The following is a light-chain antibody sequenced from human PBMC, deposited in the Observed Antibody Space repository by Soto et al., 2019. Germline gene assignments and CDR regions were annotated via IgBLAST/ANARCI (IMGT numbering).Light chain of an antibody. Sequence: QSDLTQPPSVSGAPGQRVTISCTGSSSNIGAGYDVHWYQQFPGTAPKLLIYGNSNRPSGVSARFSGSKSGSSASLAITGLQAEDEADYYGQSYDSSLTGPKVLFGGGTKLTVL. CDR3: QSYDSSLTGPKVL. CDR2: GNS. V-gene: IGLV1-40*01. J-gene: IGLJ2*01. CDR1: SSNIGAGYD.